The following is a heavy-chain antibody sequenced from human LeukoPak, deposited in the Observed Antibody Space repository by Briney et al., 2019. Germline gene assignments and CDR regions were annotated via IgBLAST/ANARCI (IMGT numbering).Heavy chain of an antibody. D-gene: IGHD3-22*01. CDR3: AKAPYLSSGS. CDR2: IDHSGTT. J-gene: IGHJ3*01. CDR1: GGSFSGYS. Sequence: PSESLSLTCAVYGGSFSGYSRSWVRQPPGKGLEWIGEIDHSGTTNYNPPLKSRVTISLDTTNNQFSLILSSVTAADTAVYYCAKAPYLSSGSWGQGTMVTVSS. V-gene: IGHV4-34*01.